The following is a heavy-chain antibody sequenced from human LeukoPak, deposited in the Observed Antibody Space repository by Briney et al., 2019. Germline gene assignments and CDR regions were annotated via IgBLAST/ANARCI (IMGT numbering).Heavy chain of an antibody. V-gene: IGHV1-69*13. CDR1: GGTFSSYA. Sequence: ASVKVSCKASGGTFSSYAISWVRQAPGQGLEWMGGIIPILGTANYAQKFQGRVTITADESTSTAYMELSSLRSEDTAAYYCARATYSSGWFHLQYFDYWGQGTLVTVSS. CDR2: IIPILGTA. J-gene: IGHJ4*02. CDR3: ARATYSSGWFHLQYFDY. D-gene: IGHD6-19*01.